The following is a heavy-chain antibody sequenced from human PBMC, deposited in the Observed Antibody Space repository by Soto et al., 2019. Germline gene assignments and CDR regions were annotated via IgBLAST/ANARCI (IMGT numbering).Heavy chain of an antibody. CDR3: AKVWQWLVRRNFDAFDI. V-gene: IGHV3-30*18. J-gene: IGHJ3*02. CDR1: GFRFRSYG. Sequence: QEQLVESGGGVVQPGRSLRLSCTASGFRFRSYGMYWVRQTPAKGLEWVAVISNDGSQKDYADSVKGRFTISRDNSKDTLFLQMNSLITEDTAVYYCAKVWQWLVRRNFDAFDIWGQGTMVTVSS. CDR2: ISNDGSQK. D-gene: IGHD6-19*01.